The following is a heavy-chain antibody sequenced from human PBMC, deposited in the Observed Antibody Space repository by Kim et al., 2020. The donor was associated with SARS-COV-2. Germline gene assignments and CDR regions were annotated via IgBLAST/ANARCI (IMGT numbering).Heavy chain of an antibody. Sequence: SQTLSLTCAISGDSVSSNSAAWNWIRQSPSRGLEWLVRTYYRSKWYNEYALSVKSRITINPDTSKNQFSLQLNSVTPEDTAVYYCVGGGGWNTWGQGTLVTVSS. D-gene: IGHD6-19*01. CDR3: VGGGGWNT. J-gene: IGHJ5*02. CDR2: TYYRSKWYN. V-gene: IGHV6-1*01. CDR1: GDSVSSNSAA.